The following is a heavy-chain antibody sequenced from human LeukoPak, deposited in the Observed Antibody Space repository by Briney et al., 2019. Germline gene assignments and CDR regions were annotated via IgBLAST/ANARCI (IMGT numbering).Heavy chain of an antibody. CDR2: ISGSGGST. V-gene: IGHV3-23*01. CDR3: AKDGDAAMAPDYYYYYMDV. J-gene: IGHJ6*03. D-gene: IGHD5-18*01. CDR1: GFTFSSYA. Sequence: GGSLRLSCAASGFTFSSYAMSWVRQAPGKGLEWVSAISGSGGSTYYADSVKGRFTISRDNSKNTLYLQMNSLRAEDTAVYYCAKDGDAAMAPDYYYYYMDVWGKGTTVTVSS.